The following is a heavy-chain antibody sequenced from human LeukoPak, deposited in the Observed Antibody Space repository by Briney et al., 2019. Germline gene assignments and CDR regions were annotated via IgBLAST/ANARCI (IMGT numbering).Heavy chain of an antibody. Sequence: GGSLRLSCAASGFTFSSYAMHWVRQAPGKGLEWVAFIRYDGSNKYYADSVKGRFTISRDNSKNTLYLQMNSLRAEDTAVYYCATAADNSGWLFDYWGQGTLVTVSS. CDR1: GFTFSSYA. J-gene: IGHJ4*02. CDR2: IRYDGSNK. D-gene: IGHD6-19*01. CDR3: ATAADNSGWLFDY. V-gene: IGHV3-30*02.